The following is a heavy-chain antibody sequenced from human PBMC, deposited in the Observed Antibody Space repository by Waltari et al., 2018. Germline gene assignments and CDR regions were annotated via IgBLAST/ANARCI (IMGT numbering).Heavy chain of an antibody. D-gene: IGHD2-15*01. CDR2: VVPSGRT. J-gene: IGHJ1*01. CDR3: ARDRGRGLYLDT. CDR1: GDSVSSASW. V-gene: IGHV4-4*02. Sequence: QLQLQESGPGLVKPSGTLSLNCTVSGDSVSSASWWSWVRQSPQKGLEWIGQVVPSGRTNDGPSFASRVTVSVDTSNNLFSLTMTSATAADTAIYFCARDRGRGLYLDTWGPGTLVTVSP.